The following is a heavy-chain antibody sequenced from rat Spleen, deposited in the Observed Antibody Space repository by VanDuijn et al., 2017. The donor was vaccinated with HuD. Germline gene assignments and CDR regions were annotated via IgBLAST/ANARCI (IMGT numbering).Heavy chain of an antibody. V-gene: IGHV5-31*01. CDR1: GFTFNNYW. CDR3: TTDTFYDGTYYPGGFDY. Sequence: EVQLVESGGGLVQPGRSLKLSCITSGFTFNNYWMTWIRQAPGKGLEWVAYISTGGDNTYYRDSVKGRFTISRDNAKNTQYLQMDSLRSEDTATYYCTTDTFYDGTYYPGGFDYWGQGVMVTVSS. J-gene: IGHJ2*01. CDR2: ISTGGDNT. D-gene: IGHD1-12*02.